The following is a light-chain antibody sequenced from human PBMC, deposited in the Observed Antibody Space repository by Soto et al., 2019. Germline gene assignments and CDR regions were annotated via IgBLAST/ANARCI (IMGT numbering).Light chain of an antibody. Sequence: EIVMTQSPATLSVSPGETATLSCRASQYVSNKVAWYQQKPGQAPSLLILGASTRATGVPARFSGSGSGTEFTLSISSLQSEDFAVYYCHQYGSSPTFGPGTKVDIK. CDR2: GAS. J-gene: IGKJ3*01. V-gene: IGKV3-15*01. CDR3: HQYGSSPT. CDR1: QYVSNK.